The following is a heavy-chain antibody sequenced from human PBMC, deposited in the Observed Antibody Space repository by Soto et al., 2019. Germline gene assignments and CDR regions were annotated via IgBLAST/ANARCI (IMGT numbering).Heavy chain of an antibody. CDR3: ARYRGKYQGPLDY. CDR2: ISYDGSNK. V-gene: IGHV3-30*03. J-gene: IGHJ4*02. CDR1: GFTFSHYG. Sequence: QVQLVESGGGVVQPGRSLRLSCAASGFTFSHYGIHWVRQAPGKGLEWLAVISYDGSNKHYADSVKGRFTVSRDNSKNTLYLQMNSLRAEDTAVYFCARYRGKYQGPLDYWGQGTLVTVSS. D-gene: IGHD2-2*01.